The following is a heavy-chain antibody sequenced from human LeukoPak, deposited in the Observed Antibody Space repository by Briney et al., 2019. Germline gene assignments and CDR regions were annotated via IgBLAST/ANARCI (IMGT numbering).Heavy chain of an antibody. CDR1: GGSISSYY. CDR3: ARSPRYCSSTSCYTGAFDI. J-gene: IGHJ3*02. V-gene: IGHV4-4*07. CDR2: IYTSGST. D-gene: IGHD2-2*02. Sequence: PSETLSLTCTVSGGSISSYYWSWIRQPAGKGLEWIGRIYTSGSTNYDPSLKSRVTISVDTSKNQFSLKLSSVTAADTAVYYCARSPRYCSSTSCYTGAFDIWGQGTMVTVSS.